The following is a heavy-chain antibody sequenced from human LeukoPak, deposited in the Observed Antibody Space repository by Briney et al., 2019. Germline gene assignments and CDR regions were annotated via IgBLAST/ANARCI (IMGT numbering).Heavy chain of an antibody. Sequence: GGSLRLSCAASGFTFSSYSMNWVRQAPGKGLEWVSSISSSSSYIYYADPEKRRFTISRDNAKNSLYLQMNSMRAETTAVYYCARVDWYSGDYWGQGTVVTVSS. CDR1: GFTFSSYS. CDR3: ARVDWYSGDY. D-gene: IGHD1-26*01. V-gene: IGHV3-21*01. CDR2: ISSSSSYI. J-gene: IGHJ4*02.